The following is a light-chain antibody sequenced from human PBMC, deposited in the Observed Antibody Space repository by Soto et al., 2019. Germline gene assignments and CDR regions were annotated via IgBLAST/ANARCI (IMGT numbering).Light chain of an antibody. V-gene: IGKV2-30*02. Sequence: DVLMTQSPLSLPFTLGQPSSISCRSDQSLVHSDGIAYFSWFQQRPGRSPRRLIYKVSNRDSGVPARFSSSGSGTDFALKISRVEAEDVGVYYCMQGTHWPITFGQGTRLEIK. J-gene: IGKJ5*01. CDR1: QSLVHSDGIAY. CDR2: KVS. CDR3: MQGTHWPIT.